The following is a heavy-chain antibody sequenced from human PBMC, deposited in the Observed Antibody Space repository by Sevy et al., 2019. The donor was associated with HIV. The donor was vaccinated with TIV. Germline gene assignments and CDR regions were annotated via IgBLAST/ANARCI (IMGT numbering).Heavy chain of an antibody. J-gene: IGHJ6*03. CDR1: GGSFSDYY. CDR2: INHSGST. D-gene: IGHD6-13*01. CDR3: VRVHSSSWDIYYYLYYYIDV. V-gene: IGHV4-34*01. Sequence: SETLSLTCAVYGGSFSDYYWSWIRQPPGKGLEWIGEINHSGSTNYNPSLKSRVTVSVDTSKNQFSLRLTSVTAADTAVYYCVRVHSSSWDIYYYLYYYIDVWGKGTPVTVSS.